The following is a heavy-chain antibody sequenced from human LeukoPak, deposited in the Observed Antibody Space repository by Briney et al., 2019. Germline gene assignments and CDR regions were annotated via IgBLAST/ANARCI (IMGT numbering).Heavy chain of an antibody. CDR1: GGSISSYY. CDR3: ARTAVGATTRFEY. Sequence: SETLSLTCTVSGGSISSYYWSWIRQPPGKGLEWIGYIYYSGSTNYNPSLKSRVTISVDTSKNQFSLKLSSVTAADTAVYYCARTAVGATTRFEYWGQGTLVTVSS. CDR2: IYYSGST. V-gene: IGHV4-59*01. D-gene: IGHD1-26*01. J-gene: IGHJ4*02.